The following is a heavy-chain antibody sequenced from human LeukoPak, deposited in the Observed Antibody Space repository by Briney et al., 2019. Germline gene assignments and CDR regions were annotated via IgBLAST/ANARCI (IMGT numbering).Heavy chain of an antibody. V-gene: IGHV3-23*01. D-gene: IGHD3-22*01. J-gene: IGHJ1*01. CDR2: ITPNADRA. CDR1: GFTFGSYG. Sequence: PGGSLRLSCAASGFTFGSYGMSQVRQAPGKGLEWVSFITPNADRASYADSVKGRFTISRDNPRNTLYMQMNSLRDEDTAVYYCAIMHGYYDGSGYWVQWGQGTLVTVSS. CDR3: AIMHGYYDGSGYWVQ.